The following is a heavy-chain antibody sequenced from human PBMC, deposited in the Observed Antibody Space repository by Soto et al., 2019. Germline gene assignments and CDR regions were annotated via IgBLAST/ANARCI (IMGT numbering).Heavy chain of an antibody. Sequence: PSETLSLTCTVSGGSISSSSYYWGWIRQPPGKGLEWMGSIYYSGSTYYNPSLKSRVTISVDTSKNQFSLKLSSVTAADTAVYYCARGFSSGWYSGYYYYYYGMDVWGQGTTVTVSS. CDR1: GGSISSSSYY. D-gene: IGHD6-19*01. J-gene: IGHJ6*02. V-gene: IGHV4-39*01. CDR3: ARGFSSGWYSGYYYYYYGMDV. CDR2: IYYSGST.